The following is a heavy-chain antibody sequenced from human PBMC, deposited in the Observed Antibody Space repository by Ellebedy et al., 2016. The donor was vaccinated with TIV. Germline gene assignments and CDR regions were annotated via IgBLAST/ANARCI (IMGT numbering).Heavy chain of an antibody. Sequence: GESLKISCAASGFTFSSYVMSWVRQAPGRGLEFVSYISSRGDFTYYADSVKGRFTISRDNAKSSLYLQMNSLRDEDTAVYYCATPSRDSYFYYGMDVWGQGTTVTVSS. CDR3: ATPSRDSYFYYGMDV. CDR1: GFTFSSYV. V-gene: IGHV3-21*05. J-gene: IGHJ6*02. CDR2: ISSRGDFT.